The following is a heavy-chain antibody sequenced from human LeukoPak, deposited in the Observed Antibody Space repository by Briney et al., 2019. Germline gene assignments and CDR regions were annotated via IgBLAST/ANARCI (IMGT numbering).Heavy chain of an antibody. Sequence: GGSLRLSCAASGFTFTSYWMSWVRQTPGKGLEGVSFISSSSTYIYYADSVKGRFTISRDNAKNSLYLQMNSLRAEDTAVYYCARDRFGGWSSGGFDYWGQGTLVTVSS. CDR1: GFTFTSYW. V-gene: IGHV3-21*01. D-gene: IGHD6-19*01. J-gene: IGHJ4*02. CDR2: ISSSSTYI. CDR3: ARDRFGGWSSGGFDY.